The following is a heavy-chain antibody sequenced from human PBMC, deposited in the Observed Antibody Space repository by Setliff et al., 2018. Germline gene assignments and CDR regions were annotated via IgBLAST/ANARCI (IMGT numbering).Heavy chain of an antibody. V-gene: IGHV4-39*07. J-gene: IGHJ6*02. CDR1: GGSISSSSYY. CDR2: IYYSGST. D-gene: IGHD6-19*01. Sequence: ETLSLTCTVSGGSISSSSYYWGWIRQPPGKGLEWIGSIYYSGSTYYNPSLKSRFTISVDTSKNQFSLKLSSVTAADTAVYYYERLLAGTGGFFYYGVDVWGQGTTVTVS. CDR3: ERLLAGTGGFFYYGVDV.